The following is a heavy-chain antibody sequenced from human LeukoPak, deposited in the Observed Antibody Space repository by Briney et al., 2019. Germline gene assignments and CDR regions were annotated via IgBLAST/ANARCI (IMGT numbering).Heavy chain of an antibody. CDR1: GGTFSSYA. J-gene: IGHJ5*02. CDR2: IIPIFGTA. Sequence: SVKVSCKASGGTFSSYAISWVRQAPGQGLEWMGGIIPIFGTANYAQKFQGRVTITTDESTSTAYMELSSLRSEDTAVYYCARGPKLESLRRFDPWGQGTLVTLSS. V-gene: IGHV1-69*05. CDR3: ARGPKLESLRRFDP. D-gene: IGHD1-1*01.